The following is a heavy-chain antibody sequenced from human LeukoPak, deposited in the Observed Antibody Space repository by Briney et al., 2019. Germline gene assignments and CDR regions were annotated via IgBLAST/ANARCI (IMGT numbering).Heavy chain of an antibody. CDR1: GFTFSSYG. CDR3: ARDSPLDDAFDI. J-gene: IGHJ3*02. CDR2: ISGSGGSI. V-gene: IGHV3-23*01. Sequence: PGGSLRLSCAASGFTFSSYGMSWVRQAPGKGLEWVSAISGSGGSIYYADSVKGRFTISRDNSKNTLYLQMNSLRAEDTAVYYCARDSPLDDAFDIWGQGTMVTVSS.